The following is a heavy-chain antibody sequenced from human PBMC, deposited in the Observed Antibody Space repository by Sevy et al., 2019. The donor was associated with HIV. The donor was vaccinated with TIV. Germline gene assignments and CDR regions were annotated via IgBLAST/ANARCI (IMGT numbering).Heavy chain of an antibody. V-gene: IGHV1-24*01. Sequence: ASVKVSCKVSGYTLSELSMHWVRLAPGKGLEWTGSFDPEDEETTDAQKFQGRVTMTEDTSTDTAYMELSSLRSEDTAVYYCATTKDYYDSSGSPFDYWGQGTLVTVSS. CDR2: FDPEDEET. D-gene: IGHD3-22*01. CDR3: ATTKDYYDSSGSPFDY. J-gene: IGHJ4*02. CDR1: GYTLSELS.